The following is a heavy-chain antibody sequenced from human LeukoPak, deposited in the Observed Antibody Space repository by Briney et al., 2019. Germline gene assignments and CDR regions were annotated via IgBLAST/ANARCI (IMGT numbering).Heavy chain of an antibody. CDR3: ARDGNMGAEIDY. CDR2: IDRSSSII. J-gene: IGHJ4*02. V-gene: IGHV3-48*01. Sequence: PGGSLRLSCAASGFTFSNYNMDWVRQAPGKGLEWVSYIDRSSSIIYYADSVKGRFTISRDNAKNSLYLQMNSLRAEDSAVYYCARDGNMGAEIDYWGQGTRVTVSS. D-gene: IGHD1-26*01. CDR1: GFTFSNYN.